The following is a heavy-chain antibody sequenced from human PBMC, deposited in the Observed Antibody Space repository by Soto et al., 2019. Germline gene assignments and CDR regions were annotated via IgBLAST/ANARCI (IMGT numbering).Heavy chain of an antibody. V-gene: IGHV1-8*01. CDR3: ARPSGNYYYYMDV. Sequence: SVKVSCKASGYTFTSYDIHWARQANGQGLEWMGWMNPNSGNTGYAQKFQGRVTMTRNTSISTAYMELSSLRAEDTAVYYCARPSGNYYYYMDVWGKGTTVTVSS. CDR2: MNPNSGNT. CDR1: GYTFTSYD. J-gene: IGHJ6*03. D-gene: IGHD6-25*01.